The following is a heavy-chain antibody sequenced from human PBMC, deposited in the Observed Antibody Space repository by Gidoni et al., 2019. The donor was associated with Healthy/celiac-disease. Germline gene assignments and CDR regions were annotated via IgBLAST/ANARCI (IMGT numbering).Heavy chain of an antibody. J-gene: IGHJ6*02. V-gene: IGHV1-69*06. Sequence: QVQLVQSGAEVTKPGSSVKVSCNASGVTFSSYAISWVRQAPGQGLEWMGGIIPIFGTANYAQKFQGRVTITADKSTSTAYMELSSLRSEDTAVYYCARAYGSGSYYTKYYYYYGMDVWGQGTTVTVSS. D-gene: IGHD3-10*01. CDR1: GVTFSSYA. CDR2: IIPIFGTA. CDR3: ARAYGSGSYYTKYYYYYGMDV.